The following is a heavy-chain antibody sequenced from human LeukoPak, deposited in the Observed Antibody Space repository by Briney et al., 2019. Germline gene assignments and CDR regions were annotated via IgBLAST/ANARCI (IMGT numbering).Heavy chain of an antibody. D-gene: IGHD5-18*01. CDR1: GYTFTDYY. J-gene: IGHJ4*02. CDR2: INPNSGGT. Sequence: ASVKVSCKASGYTFTDYYLHWARQAPGQGLEWMGWINPNSGGTNYAQKFQGRVTMTRDTSISTAYMELSRLRSDDTAVYYCARGRGYNYGGLDYWGQGTLVTVSS. CDR3: ARGRGYNYGGLDY. V-gene: IGHV1-2*02.